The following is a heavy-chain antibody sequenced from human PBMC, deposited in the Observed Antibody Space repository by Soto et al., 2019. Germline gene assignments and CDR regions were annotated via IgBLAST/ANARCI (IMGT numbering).Heavy chain of an antibody. CDR1: GVTFSSYS. V-gene: IGHV3-21*01. CDR2: ISSSSSYI. D-gene: IGHD6-25*01. CDR3: ARDRIGTAAFDY. J-gene: IGHJ4*02. Sequence: LRLSCAASGVTFSSYSMNWVRQAPGKGLEWVSSISSSSSYIYYADSVKGRFTISRDNAKNSLYLQMNSLRAEDTAVYYCARDRIGTAAFDYWGQGTLVTVSS.